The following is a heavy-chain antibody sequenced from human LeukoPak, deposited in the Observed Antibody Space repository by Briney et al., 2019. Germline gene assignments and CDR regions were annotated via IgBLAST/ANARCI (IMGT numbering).Heavy chain of an antibody. Sequence: SETLSLTCAVYGGSFSGYYWSWIRQPPGKGLEWIGEINHSGSTNYNPSLKSRVTISVDTSKNQFSLKLSSVTAADTAVYYCARKAPLENCRGGSCSRQHREYNWSAPGAKETLVPSS. CDR3: ARKAPLENCRGGSCSRQHREYNWSAP. J-gene: IGHJ5*02. CDR1: GGSFSGYY. V-gene: IGHV4-34*01. CDR2: INHSGST. D-gene: IGHD2-15*01.